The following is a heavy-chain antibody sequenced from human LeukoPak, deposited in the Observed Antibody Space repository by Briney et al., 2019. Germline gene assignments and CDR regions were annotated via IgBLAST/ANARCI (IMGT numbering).Heavy chain of an antibody. CDR2: INNRGT. CDR1: SHSMSTVDYS. Sequence: SETLSLTCTVSSHSMSTVDYSWSWIRQPRGKGLEWIGYINNRGTSHNPSLKSRVAISVDTSKNQFSLKLTSVTAADTAVYYRAAGGHYYDSSGYYYFQDWGQGSLVTVSS. V-gene: IGHV4-30-4*01. J-gene: IGHJ4*02. D-gene: IGHD3-22*01. CDR3: AAGGHYYDSSGYYYFQD.